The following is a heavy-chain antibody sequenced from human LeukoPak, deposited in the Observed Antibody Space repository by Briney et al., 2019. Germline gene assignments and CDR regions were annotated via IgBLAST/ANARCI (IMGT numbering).Heavy chain of an antibody. V-gene: IGHV6-1*01. J-gene: IGHJ6*02. CDR1: GDSVSSISVA. CDR2: TYYRSKWYY. CDR3: ALARSEYHYGMDV. Sequence: SQTLSFTCAISGDSVSSISVAWNWIRQSPSRGLEWLGRTYYRSKWYYEYAVSVKGRININPDPSKNQFSLQLNSVTPEDTAVYYCALARSEYHYGMDVWGQGTTVTVSS.